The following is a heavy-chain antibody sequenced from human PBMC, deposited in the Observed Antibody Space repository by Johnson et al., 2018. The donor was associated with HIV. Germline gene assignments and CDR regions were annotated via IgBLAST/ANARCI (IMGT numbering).Heavy chain of an antibody. CDR3: ARDTGDGLQRGAFDI. Sequence: QVQLVESGGGVVQPGGSLRLSCAASGFTFSSYGMHWVRQAPGKGLEWVAFIRYDGTNKYYADSMKGRFTISRDNSKNTLYLQMNSLRAEDTAVYYCARDTGDGLQRGAFDIWGQGTMVTVSS. D-gene: IGHD5-24*01. CDR1: GFTFSSYG. CDR2: IRYDGTNK. V-gene: IGHV3-30*02. J-gene: IGHJ3*02.